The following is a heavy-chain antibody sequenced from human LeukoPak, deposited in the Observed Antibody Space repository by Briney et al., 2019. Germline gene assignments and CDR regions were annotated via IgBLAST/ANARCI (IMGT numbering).Heavy chain of an antibody. V-gene: IGHV4-39*01. CDR2: IYYTGST. CDR3: VVWLGELLHFDY. CDR1: GDSISSSRYY. D-gene: IGHD3-10*01. Sequence: SETLSVTCSVSGDSISSSRYYWGWIRQPPGKGLEWIGSIYYTGSTYHNPSLKSRVTISVDTSKNQFSLKLTSVTAADTAVYYCVVWLGELLHFDYWGQGTLVTVSS. J-gene: IGHJ4*02.